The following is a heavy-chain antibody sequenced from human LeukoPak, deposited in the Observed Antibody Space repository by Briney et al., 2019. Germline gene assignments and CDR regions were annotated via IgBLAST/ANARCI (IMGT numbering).Heavy chain of an antibody. V-gene: IGHV3-66*04. CDR2: LYSGGST. CDR3: ARQTRDDY. J-gene: IGHJ4*02. Sequence: GGSLRLSCAASGFTVSSNYMSWVRQAPGKGLEWVSVLYSGGSTHYADSVKGRFTISRDNSKNTLYLQMNSLRAEDTAVYYCARQTRDDYWGQGTLVTVSS. CDR1: GFTVSSNY.